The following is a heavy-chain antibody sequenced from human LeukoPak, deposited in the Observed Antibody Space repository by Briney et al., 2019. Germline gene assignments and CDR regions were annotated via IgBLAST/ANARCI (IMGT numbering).Heavy chain of an antibody. J-gene: IGHJ5*02. Sequence: PGGSQRLSCAASGFTVSSNYMSWVRQAPGKGLEWVSVIYSGGSTYYADSVKGRFTISRDNSKNTLYLQMNSLRAEDTAVYYCSAAAAVYWFDPWGQGTLVTVSS. CDR1: GFTVSSNY. V-gene: IGHV3-66*01. CDR3: SAAAAVYWFDP. CDR2: IYSGGST. D-gene: IGHD6-13*01.